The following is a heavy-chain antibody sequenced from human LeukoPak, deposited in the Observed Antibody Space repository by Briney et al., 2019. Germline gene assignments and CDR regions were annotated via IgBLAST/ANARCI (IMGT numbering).Heavy chain of an antibody. V-gene: IGHV4-59*08. CDR2: IYYSGST. D-gene: IGHD2-2*02. J-gene: IGHJ4*02. CDR3: ARLGYCSSTSCYNTYFDY. Sequence: SETLSLTCTVSGGSISSYYWSWIRQPPGKGLEWIGYIYYSGSTNYNPSLKSRVTISVDTSKNQFSLKLSSVTVADTAVYYCARLGYCSSTSCYNTYFDYWGQGTLVTVSS. CDR1: GGSISSYY.